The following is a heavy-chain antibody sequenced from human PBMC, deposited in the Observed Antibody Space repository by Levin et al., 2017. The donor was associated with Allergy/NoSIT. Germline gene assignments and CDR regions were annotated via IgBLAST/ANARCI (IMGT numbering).Heavy chain of an antibody. CDR3: AREMVRGISVPQGY. J-gene: IGHJ4*02. Sequence: GESLKISCKASGYTFTGYYMHWVRQAPGQGLEWMGWINPNSGGTNYAQKFQGRVTMTRDTSISTAYMELSRLRSDDTAVYYCAREMVRGISVPQGYWGQGTLVTVSS. V-gene: IGHV1-2*02. CDR1: GYTFTGYY. D-gene: IGHD3-10*01. CDR2: INPNSGGT.